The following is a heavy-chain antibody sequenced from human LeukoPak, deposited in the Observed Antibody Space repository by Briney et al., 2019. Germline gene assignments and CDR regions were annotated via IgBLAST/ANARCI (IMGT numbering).Heavy chain of an antibody. CDR3: ARCKYSSSSRAWPGWFDP. D-gene: IGHD6-6*01. Sequence: SETLSLTCTVSGGSISSGGYYWSWIRQHPGTGLEWIGYIYYSGSTYYNPYLKSRVTISVDTSKNQFSLKLSSVTAADTAVYYCARCKYSSSSRAWPGWFDPWGQGTLVTVSS. CDR1: GGSISSGGYY. V-gene: IGHV4-31*03. CDR2: IYYSGST. J-gene: IGHJ5*02.